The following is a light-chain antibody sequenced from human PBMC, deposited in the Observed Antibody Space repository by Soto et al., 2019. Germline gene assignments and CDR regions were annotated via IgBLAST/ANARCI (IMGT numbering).Light chain of an antibody. CDR3: QQYDNWPPYT. Sequence: EIVMTQSPATLSVSPGERATLSCRASQSVSSNLAWYQQKPGQAPRLLIYDASTRAYGIPARFSGSGSWTEFIHTIGSLQSEDFAVSYCQQYDNWPPYTFGQGTKLEIK. CDR2: DAS. CDR1: QSVSSN. J-gene: IGKJ2*01. V-gene: IGKV3-15*01.